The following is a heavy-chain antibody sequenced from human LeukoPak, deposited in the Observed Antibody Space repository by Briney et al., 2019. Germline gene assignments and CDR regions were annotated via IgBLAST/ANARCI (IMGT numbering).Heavy chain of an antibody. CDR2: ISVSSSSL. Sequence: GGSLRLSCAASGFTFSSFSMNWVRQAPGKWLEWVSSISVSSSSLYYADSVKGRFTISRDNAKNSLYLQMNSLRAEDTAVYYCARVYMVGAFDYWGQGTLVTVSS. J-gene: IGHJ4*02. CDR3: ARVYMVGAFDY. V-gene: IGHV3-21*01. CDR1: GFTFSSFS. D-gene: IGHD1-26*01.